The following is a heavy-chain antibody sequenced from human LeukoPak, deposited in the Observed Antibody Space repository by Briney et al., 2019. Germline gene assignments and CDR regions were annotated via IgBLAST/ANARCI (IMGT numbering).Heavy chain of an antibody. Sequence: GASLRLSCAASGFTFSSYAMTWVRQAPGKGLEWVSAISRSGDNTYYADSVKGRFTISRDNSKNTLYLQMNSLRAEDTALYYCARVGGMDVWGQGTTVTVSS. J-gene: IGHJ6*02. CDR2: ISRSGDNT. V-gene: IGHV3-23*01. CDR3: ARVGGMDV. CDR1: GFTFSSYA.